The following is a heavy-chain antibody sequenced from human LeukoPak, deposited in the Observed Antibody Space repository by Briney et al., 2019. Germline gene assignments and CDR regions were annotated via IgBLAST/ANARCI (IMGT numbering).Heavy chain of an antibody. CDR2: IYSGGST. CDR3: ARATYCSGGSCYAFDP. J-gene: IGHJ5*02. CDR1: GFTVSSYY. Sequence: PGGSLRLSCAASGFTVSSYYMSWVRQAPGKGLEWVSVIYSGGSTYYTDSVKGRFTISRDNSKNTLYLQMYSLRAEDTAVYYCARATYCSGGSCYAFDPWGQGILVTVSS. D-gene: IGHD2-15*01. V-gene: IGHV3-53*01.